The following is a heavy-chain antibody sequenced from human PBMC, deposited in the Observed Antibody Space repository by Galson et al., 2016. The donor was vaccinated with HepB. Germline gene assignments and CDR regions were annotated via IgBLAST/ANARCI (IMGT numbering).Heavy chain of an antibody. J-gene: IGHJ1*01. Sequence: SVKVSCKASGYSFTSFAITWVRQAPGQGLEWMGWISGYNGNTNYAQNLQGRITMTIEPSTNTAYMELRSLTSDDTAVYFCARGSKTAGVHWGQGTLVTVPS. CDR2: ISGYNGNT. CDR3: ARGSKTAGVH. CDR1: GYSFTSFA. V-gene: IGHV1-18*01. D-gene: IGHD6-19*01.